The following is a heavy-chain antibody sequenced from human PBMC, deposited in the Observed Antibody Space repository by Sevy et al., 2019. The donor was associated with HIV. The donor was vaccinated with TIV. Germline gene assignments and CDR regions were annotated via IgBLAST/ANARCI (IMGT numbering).Heavy chain of an antibody. Sequence: GGSLRLSCAVSGFTFRSYWMSWVRQAPGKGLEWVAKIKVDGSGKYHVDSGKGRFTISRDNAKKSLFLQMNSLRVEDTAVYYCARDCSSTSCLWGLDVWGQGTAVTVSS. D-gene: IGHD2-2*01. CDR2: IKVDGSGK. V-gene: IGHV3-7*03. CDR3: ARDCSSTSCLWGLDV. J-gene: IGHJ6*02. CDR1: GFTFRSYW.